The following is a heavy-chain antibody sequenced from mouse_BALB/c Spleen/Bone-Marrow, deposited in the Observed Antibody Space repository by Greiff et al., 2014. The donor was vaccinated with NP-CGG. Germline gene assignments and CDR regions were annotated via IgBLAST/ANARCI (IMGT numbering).Heavy chain of an antibody. D-gene: IGHD2-3*01. Sequence: LQQSGSELVRPGASVKLSCKASGYTFTSYWMHWVKQRHGQGLEWIGNIYPGRGSTNYDEKFKSKGTLTVDTSSSTAYMHLSSLTSEDSAVYYCTRGYYPYYYAMDYWGQGTSVTVSS. CDR3: TRGYYPYYYAMDY. J-gene: IGHJ4*01. V-gene: IGHV1S22*01. CDR2: IYPGRGST. CDR1: GYTFTSYW.